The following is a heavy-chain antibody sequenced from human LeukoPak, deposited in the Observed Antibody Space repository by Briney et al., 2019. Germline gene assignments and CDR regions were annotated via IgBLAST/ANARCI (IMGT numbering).Heavy chain of an antibody. CDR3: ARDQKQQLELYYYYYMDV. J-gene: IGHJ6*03. CDR1: SGSISSGGYS. D-gene: IGHD6-13*01. V-gene: IGHV4-61*08. Sequence: SETLSLTCAVSSGSISSGGYSWSWIRQPPGKGLEWIGYIYYSGSTNYNPSLKSRVTISVDTSKNQFSLKLSSVTAADTAVYYCARDQKQQLELYYYYYMDVWGKGTTVTISS. CDR2: IYYSGST.